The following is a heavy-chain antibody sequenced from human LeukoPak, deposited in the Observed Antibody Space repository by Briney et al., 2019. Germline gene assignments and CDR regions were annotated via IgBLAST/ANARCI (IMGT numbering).Heavy chain of an antibody. CDR2: IGGRGGST. J-gene: IGHJ5*02. CDR3: GKEGGA. CDR1: GFRFSDFT. V-gene: IGHV3-23*01. Sequence: GGSLRLSCAASGFRFSDFTMTWVRQAPGKGPEWVSAIGGRGGSTYYADSLGGRFTISRDNSKDMLYLQMNSLKVEDTATYYCGKEGGAWGQGTKVTV. D-gene: IGHD3-16*01.